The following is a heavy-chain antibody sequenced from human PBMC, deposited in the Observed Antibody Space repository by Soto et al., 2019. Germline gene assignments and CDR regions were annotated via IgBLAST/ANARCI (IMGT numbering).Heavy chain of an antibody. Sequence: HPGGSLRLSCAASGFTVSSNYMSWVRQAPGKGLEWVSVIYSGGSTYYADSVKGRFTISRDNSKNTLYLQMNSLRAEDTAVYYCASLSGYYDFWSGYYSRGMDVWGQGTTVTVSS. CDR2: IYSGGST. CDR3: ASLSGYYDFWSGYYSRGMDV. D-gene: IGHD3-3*01. CDR1: GFTVSSNY. J-gene: IGHJ6*02. V-gene: IGHV3-53*01.